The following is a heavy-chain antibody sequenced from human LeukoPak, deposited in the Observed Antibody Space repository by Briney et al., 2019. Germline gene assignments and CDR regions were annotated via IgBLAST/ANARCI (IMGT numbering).Heavy chain of an antibody. V-gene: IGHV3-30*14. CDR3: ARRGVMDV. CDR2: ISYDGYNK. Sequence: PGRSLRLSCAASGFSLSSYDMYWVRQAPGKGLEWLAFISYDGYNKDYADSVRGRFTISRDTSKGTLYLQLNSLETTDTAIYYCARRGVMDVWGRGTSVTVSS. D-gene: IGHD3-16*01. CDR1: GFSLSSYD. J-gene: IGHJ6*02.